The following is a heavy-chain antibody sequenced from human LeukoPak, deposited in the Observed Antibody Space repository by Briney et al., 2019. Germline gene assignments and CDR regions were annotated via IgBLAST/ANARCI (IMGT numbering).Heavy chain of an antibody. Sequence: SETLSLTCTVSGGSISSYYWSWIRQPPAKGLEWVGYIYNSGSTNYNPSLKSRVTISVDTSKNQFSLKLSSVTAADTAVYYCAREGIAVAGDAFDIWGQGTMVTVSS. CDR3: AREGIAVAGDAFDI. CDR2: IYNSGST. CDR1: GGSISSYY. D-gene: IGHD6-19*01. J-gene: IGHJ3*02. V-gene: IGHV4-59*01.